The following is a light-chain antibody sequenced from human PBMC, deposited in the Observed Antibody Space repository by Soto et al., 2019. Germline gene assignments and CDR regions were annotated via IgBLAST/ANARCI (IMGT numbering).Light chain of an antibody. CDR1: QNIDIW. J-gene: IGKJ4*01. V-gene: IGKV1-5*01. CDR2: DAS. CDR3: QQHKSYPVT. Sequence: DIQMTQSPSTLSASVGDRVTITCRASQNIDIWLSWYQQEPGKAPSLLIYDASNLKSGVPSRFSGSGSGTEFTRTISSLQPDDSGSYYCQQHKSYPVTFGGGTKVEIK.